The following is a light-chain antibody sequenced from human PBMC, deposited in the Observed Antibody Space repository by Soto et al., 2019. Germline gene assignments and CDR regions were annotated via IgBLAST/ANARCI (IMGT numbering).Light chain of an antibody. CDR3: QQSYSTPLT. Sequence: DIQMTQSPSSLSASVGDRVTITCRASQSISSYLNGYQQKPGKAPKLLIYAASSLQSGVPSRFSGSRSGTDFPLTISRLQPEDFATYYCQQSYSTPLTFGGGTKVELK. V-gene: IGKV1-39*01. J-gene: IGKJ4*01. CDR1: QSISSY. CDR2: AAS.